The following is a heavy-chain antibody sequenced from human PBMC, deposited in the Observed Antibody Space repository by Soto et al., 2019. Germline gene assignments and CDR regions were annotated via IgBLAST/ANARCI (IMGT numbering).Heavy chain of an antibody. CDR1: GYTFTSYD. CDR2: MNPNSGNT. V-gene: IGHV1-8*01. D-gene: IGHD5-18*01. Sequence: ASVKVSCTASGYTFTSYDINWVRQATGQGLEWVGWMNPNSGNTGYAQKFQGRVTMTRNTSISTAYMELSSLRSEDTAVYYCARSMGYSYGSDWFDPWGQGTLVTVSS. J-gene: IGHJ5*02. CDR3: ARSMGYSYGSDWFDP.